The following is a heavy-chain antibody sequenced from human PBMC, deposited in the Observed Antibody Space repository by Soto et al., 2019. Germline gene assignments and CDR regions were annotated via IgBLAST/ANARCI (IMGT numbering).Heavy chain of an antibody. V-gene: IGHV3-30*18. D-gene: IGHD6-13*01. CDR2: ISYDGSNK. CDR1: GFTFSSYG. CDR3: AKDKERGPYSILDAFDI. J-gene: IGHJ3*02. Sequence: GSLRLSCAASGFTFSSYGMQWVRQAPGKGLEWVAVISYDGSNKYYADSVKGRFTISRDNSKNTLYLQMNSLRAEDTAVYYCAKDKERGPYSILDAFDIWGQGTMVTVSS.